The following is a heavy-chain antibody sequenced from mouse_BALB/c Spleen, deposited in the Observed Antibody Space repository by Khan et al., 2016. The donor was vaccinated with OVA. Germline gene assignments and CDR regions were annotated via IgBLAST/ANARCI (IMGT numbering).Heavy chain of an antibody. CDR2: ISYSGST. CDR1: GYSITSGYG. CDR3: ARTARIKY. D-gene: IGHD1-2*01. Sequence: EVQLQESGPGLVKPSQSLSLTCTVTGYSITSGYGWNWIRQLPGNKLEWMGYISYSGSTNYNPTLKSRISITRDTSKNQFFLQLNSVTTEDTATYYCARTARIKYWGQGTTLTVSS. V-gene: IGHV3-2*02. J-gene: IGHJ2*01.